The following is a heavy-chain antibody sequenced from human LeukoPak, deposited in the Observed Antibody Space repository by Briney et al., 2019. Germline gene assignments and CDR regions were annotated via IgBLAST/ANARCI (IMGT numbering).Heavy chain of an antibody. CDR1: GFPFSSYS. CDR3: ARERGAGLSSSWVDY. Sequence: GGSLRLSCAASGFPFSSYSMNWVRQAPGKGLEWVSSISSSSTYIYYADSVKGRFTISRDNANNSLYLQMNSLRVEDTAVYYCARERGAGLSSSWVDYWGQGTLVTVSS. J-gene: IGHJ4*02. V-gene: IGHV3-21*01. D-gene: IGHD6-13*01. CDR2: ISSSSTYI.